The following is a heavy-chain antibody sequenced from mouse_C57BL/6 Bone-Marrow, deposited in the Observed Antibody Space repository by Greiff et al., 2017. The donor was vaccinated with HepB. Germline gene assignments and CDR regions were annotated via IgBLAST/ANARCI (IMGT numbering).Heavy chain of an antibody. V-gene: IGHV1-81*01. CDR1: GYTFTSYG. CDR2: IYPRSGNT. Sequence: LVESGAELARPGASVKLSCKASGYTFTSYGISWVKQRTGQGLEWIGEIYPRSGNTYYNEKFKGKATLTADKSSSTAYMELRSLTSEDSAVYFCARDYGNSFDYWGQGTTLTVSS. D-gene: IGHD2-1*01. CDR3: ARDYGNSFDY. J-gene: IGHJ2*01.